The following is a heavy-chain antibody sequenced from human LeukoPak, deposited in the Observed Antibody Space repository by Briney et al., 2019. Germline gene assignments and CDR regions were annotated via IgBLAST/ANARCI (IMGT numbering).Heavy chain of an antibody. Sequence: GGSLRLSCAASGFSFSAYWMTWVRQAPGTGLEWVANINPAGTETYYVDPVKGRFTISRDNAKNLLYLQMSSLRAEDTAVYYCARDLVVVGSSFSYGMDVWGQGTTVTVSS. CDR3: ARDLVVVGSSFSYGMDV. J-gene: IGHJ6*02. CDR2: INPAGTET. V-gene: IGHV3-7*01. D-gene: IGHD2-15*01. CDR1: GFSFSAYW.